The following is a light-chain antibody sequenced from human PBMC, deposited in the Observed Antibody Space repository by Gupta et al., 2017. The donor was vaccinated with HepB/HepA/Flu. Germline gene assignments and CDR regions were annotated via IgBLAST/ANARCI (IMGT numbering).Light chain of an antibody. Sequence: QSALTQPPPASASPGQPFVTSCCGTSSDVGGYNLVSWYHQHPGKAPKLMIYEVSKRPSGVSNRFSGSKSGNTASLTITGLQAEDEADYYCCSYAGSSTFVVFGGGTKLTVL. CDR2: EVS. CDR3: CSYAGSSTFVV. CDR1: SSDVGGYNL. J-gene: IGLJ2*01. V-gene: IGLV2-23*02.